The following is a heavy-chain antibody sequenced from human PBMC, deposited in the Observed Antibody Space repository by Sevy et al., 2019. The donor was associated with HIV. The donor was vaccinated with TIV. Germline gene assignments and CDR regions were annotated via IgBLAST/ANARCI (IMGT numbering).Heavy chain of an antibody. CDR2: MNPNSGNT. CDR1: GYTFTSYD. Sequence: ASMKVSCKASGYTFTSYDINWVRQATGQGLEWMGWMNPNSGNTGYAQKFQGRVTMTRNTSISTAYMELSSLRSEDTAVYYCARSSGSYYYYGMDVWGQGTTVTVSS. D-gene: IGHD1-26*01. J-gene: IGHJ6*02. V-gene: IGHV1-8*01. CDR3: ARSSGSYYYYGMDV.